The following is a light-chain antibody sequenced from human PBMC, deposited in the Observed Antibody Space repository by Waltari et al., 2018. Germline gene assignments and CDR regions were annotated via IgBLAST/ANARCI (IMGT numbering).Light chain of an antibody. CDR2: AAS. Sequence: EIVLTQSPGTLSLSPGERVILSCRASQYITGGWMTWYQQKPGPAPRLLIYAASTRAPGVPDRLSGSGSGTDFTLTISRLEPEDSGVYYCQQYDWLVVTFGGGTKVEIK. J-gene: IGKJ4*01. CDR3: QQYDWLVVT. V-gene: IGKV3-20*01. CDR1: QYITGGW.